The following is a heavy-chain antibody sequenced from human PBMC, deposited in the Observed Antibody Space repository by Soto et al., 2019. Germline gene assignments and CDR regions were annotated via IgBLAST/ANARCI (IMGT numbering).Heavy chain of an antibody. V-gene: IGHV1-18*01. J-gene: IGHJ3*02. D-gene: IGHD3-9*01. Sequence: GASVKVSCKASGYTFTSYGISWVRQAPGQGLEWMGWISAYNGNTNYAQKLQGRVTMTTDTSTSTAYMELRSLRSDDTAVYYCARTPRRDDILTGYDAFDIWGQGTMVTVSS. CDR3: ARTPRRDDILTGYDAFDI. CDR1: GYTFTSYG. CDR2: ISAYNGNT.